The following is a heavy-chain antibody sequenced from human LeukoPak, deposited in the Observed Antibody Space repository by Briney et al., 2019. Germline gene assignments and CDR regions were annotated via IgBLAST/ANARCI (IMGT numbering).Heavy chain of an antibody. CDR1: GFTVSTYW. CDR2: INSDGSST. D-gene: IGHD2-2*01. J-gene: IGHJ4*02. Sequence: AGGSLRLSCAASGFTVSTYWMHWVRQAPGKGLVWVSRINSDGSSTSYADSVKGRFTISRDNAKNTLYLEMNGLRAEDTAVYYCARPRQCYSTTSCANHFDYWGQGTLVTVSS. CDR3: ARPRQCYSTTSCANHFDY. V-gene: IGHV3-74*01.